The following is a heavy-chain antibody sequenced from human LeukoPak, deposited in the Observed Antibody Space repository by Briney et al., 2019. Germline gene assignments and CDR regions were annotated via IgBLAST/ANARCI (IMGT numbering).Heavy chain of an antibody. CDR1: GFVFSNNW. CDR2: INSDGSSI. J-gene: IGHJ4*02. Sequence: GGSLRLSCAASGFVFSNNWMYWVRQAPGRGLVWVSRINSDGSSIAYADSVRGRFTISRDNAKNTLFLQMNSLTVEDTAMYYCAKDLSWGATDYWGQGTLVTVSS. D-gene: IGHD6-13*01. V-gene: IGHV3-74*01. CDR3: AKDLSWGATDY.